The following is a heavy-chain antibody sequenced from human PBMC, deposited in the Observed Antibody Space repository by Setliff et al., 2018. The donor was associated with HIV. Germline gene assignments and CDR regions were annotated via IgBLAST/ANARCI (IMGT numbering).Heavy chain of an antibody. CDR1: GQPFDNDYY. Sequence: SETLSLTCTVSGQPFDNDYYWGWIRQPPGKGLEWIGNIFDTETTHYNPSLKSRLNIRLNTSKNQISLYLTSVTAAATAIYYRVSLLTLARGIMPWCDPYGQGTLVTVSS. CDR3: VSLLTLARGIMPWCDP. CDR2: IFDTETT. D-gene: IGHD2-2*01. V-gene: IGHV4-38-2*02. J-gene: IGHJ5*02.